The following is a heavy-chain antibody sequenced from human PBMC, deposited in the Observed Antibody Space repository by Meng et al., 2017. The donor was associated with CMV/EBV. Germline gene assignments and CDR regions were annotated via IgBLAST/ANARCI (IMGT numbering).Heavy chain of an antibody. CDR2: IYPGDSDT. CDR1: GYSFTSYW. J-gene: IGHJ4*02. CDR3: ARQAIVGATPFDY. V-gene: IGHV5-51*01. D-gene: IGHD1-26*01. Sequence: SCKGSGYSFTSYWIGWVRQMPGKGLEWMGIIYPGDSDTRYSPSFQGQVTISADKSISTAYLQWSSLKVSDTAMYYCARQAIVGATPFDYWGQGTLVTVSS.